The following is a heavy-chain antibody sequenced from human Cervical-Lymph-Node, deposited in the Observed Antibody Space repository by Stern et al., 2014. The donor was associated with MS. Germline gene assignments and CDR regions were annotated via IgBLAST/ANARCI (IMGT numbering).Heavy chain of an antibody. CDR2: VNTGNGNT. CDR1: GFIFTSYV. J-gene: IGHJ3*01. Sequence: QVQLMQSGAVVKRPGASVNVSCKTSGFIFTSYVLHWVRQAPGQRLEWMGWVNTGNGNTRYSQKFQGRVTISREKSTSTTYIEVNDLRNEDTAIYYCARVKFSNYDPIDFWGQGTLVTVSS. CDR3: ARVKFSNYDPIDF. D-gene: IGHD4-11*01. V-gene: IGHV1-3*04.